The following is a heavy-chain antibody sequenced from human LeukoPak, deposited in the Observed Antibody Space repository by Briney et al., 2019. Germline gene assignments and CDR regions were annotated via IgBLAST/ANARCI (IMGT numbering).Heavy chain of an antibody. D-gene: IGHD3-10*01. V-gene: IGHV4-39*07. CDR3: ARGHVLLWFGEPYHNWFDP. CDR2: IFYSGST. CDR1: SGSISTSNYY. Sequence: PSETLSLTCTVSSGSISTSNYYWGWVRQPPGKALEWIGNIFYSGSTYYSPSLKSRVTISVDTSKNQFSLKLSSVTAADTAVYYCARGHVLLWFGEPYHNWFDPWGQGTLVTVSS. J-gene: IGHJ5*02.